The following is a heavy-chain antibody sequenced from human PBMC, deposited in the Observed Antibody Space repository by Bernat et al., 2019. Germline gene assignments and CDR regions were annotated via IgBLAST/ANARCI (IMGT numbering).Heavy chain of an antibody. CDR3: AKEKRILTGAAGTDF. Sequence: EVQLLESGGGLVQPGGSLRLSCAASGFTFSNYDMRWVRQAPGKGLEWVSAISGSGGSAYYADSVKGRFSISRDNSKNTLYLQMNSLRVEDTALYYCAKEKRILTGAAGTDFWGQGTRVTVSS. J-gene: IGHJ4*02. V-gene: IGHV3-23*01. CDR2: ISGSGGSA. D-gene: IGHD6-13*01. CDR1: GFTFSNYD.